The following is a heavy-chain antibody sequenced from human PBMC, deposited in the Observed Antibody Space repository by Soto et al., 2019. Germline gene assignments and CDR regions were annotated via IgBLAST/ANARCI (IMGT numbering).Heavy chain of an antibody. D-gene: IGHD6-13*01. CDR2: IYPGDSDT. V-gene: IGHV5-51*01. CDR3: ARGAAADYYYYYGMDV. CDR1: GCSFINYW. J-gene: IGHJ6*02. Sequence: PGESMKVSRKGAGCSFINYWIGWVSQKPGKGLEWMGIIYPGDSDTRYSPSFQGQVTISADKSISTAYLQWSSLKASDTAMYYCARGAAADYYYYYGMDVWGQGTTVTVSS.